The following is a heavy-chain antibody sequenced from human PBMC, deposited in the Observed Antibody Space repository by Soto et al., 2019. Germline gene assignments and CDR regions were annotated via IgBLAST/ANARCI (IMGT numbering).Heavy chain of an antibody. CDR1: GYTFTSYG. CDR2: ISAYNGNT. Sequence: ASVKVSCKASGYTFTSYGISWVRQAPGQGLEWMGWISAYNGNTNYAQKLQGRVTMTTDTSTSTAYMELRSLRSDDTAVYYCARDRYIVVVVAASRYYYYYYGMDVWGQGTTVTVSS. D-gene: IGHD2-15*01. CDR3: ARDRYIVVVVAASRYYYYYYGMDV. J-gene: IGHJ6*02. V-gene: IGHV1-18*01.